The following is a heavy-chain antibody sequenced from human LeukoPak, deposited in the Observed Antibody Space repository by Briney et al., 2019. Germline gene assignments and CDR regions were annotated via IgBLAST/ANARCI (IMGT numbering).Heavy chain of an antibody. V-gene: IGHV4-39*01. CDR3: ARHEYSGSYYGLSWFDH. CDR2: IYYSGST. CDR1: GGSISSSGYY. D-gene: IGHD1-26*01. Sequence: PSETLSLTCTVSGGSISSSGYYWGWVRQPPGTGREWVASIYYSGSTYYNPPLKRRVTISVETSKNKHSLKLSSLTAADTAVYYCARHEYSGSYYGLSWFDHWGQGTLVTVSS. J-gene: IGHJ5*02.